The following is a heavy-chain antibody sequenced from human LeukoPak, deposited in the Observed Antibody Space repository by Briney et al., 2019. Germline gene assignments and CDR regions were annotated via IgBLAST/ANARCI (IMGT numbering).Heavy chain of an antibody. D-gene: IGHD6-13*01. Sequence: SETLSLTCTVSGDSISSGNYYWSWIRQPAGKGLEWIGRIYTSGSTNYNPSLKSRVTISVDTSKNHFSLKVSSLTAADTAVYYCARGGCSSSPGYMDVWGKGTTVTVSS. J-gene: IGHJ6*03. CDR3: ARGGCSSSPGYMDV. CDR1: GDSISSGNYY. CDR2: IYTSGST. V-gene: IGHV4-61*02.